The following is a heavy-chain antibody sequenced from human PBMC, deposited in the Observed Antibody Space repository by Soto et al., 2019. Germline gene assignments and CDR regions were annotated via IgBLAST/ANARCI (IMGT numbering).Heavy chain of an antibody. CDR3: AKDEEVVVVAAATDY. Sequence: EVQLLESGGGLVQPGGSLRLSCAASGFAFSSYAMSWVRQAPGKGLEWVSAISGSGGSTYYADSVKGRFTISRDNSKNTLYLQMNSLRAEDTAVYYCAKDEEVVVVAAATDYWGQGTLVTVSS. CDR2: ISGSGGST. J-gene: IGHJ4*02. V-gene: IGHV3-23*01. D-gene: IGHD2-15*01. CDR1: GFAFSSYA.